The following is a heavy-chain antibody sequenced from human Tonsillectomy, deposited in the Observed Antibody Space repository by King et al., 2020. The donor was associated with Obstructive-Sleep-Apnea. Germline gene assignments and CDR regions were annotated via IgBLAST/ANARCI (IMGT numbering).Heavy chain of an antibody. CDR3: ARGYASGWTGDFDY. V-gene: IGHV4-59*08. CDR1: GGSISSYY. D-gene: IGHD6-19*01. J-gene: IGHJ4*02. CDR2: NSYSGSS. Sequence: QLQESGPGLVKPSETLSLTCTVSGGSISSYYWNWVRQPPGKGLEWIGYNSYSGSSNYNPSLKSRVTILVDTSKNHFSLKLSSVTAADTAVYWCARGYASGWTGDFDYWGQGALVTVSS.